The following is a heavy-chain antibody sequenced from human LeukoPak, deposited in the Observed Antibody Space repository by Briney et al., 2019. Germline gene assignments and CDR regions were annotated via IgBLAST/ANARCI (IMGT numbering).Heavy chain of an antibody. CDR3: AALHEELDY. CDR2: IKQDGSEK. D-gene: IGHD1-26*01. V-gene: IGHV3-7*03. CDR1: GFTFSRYW. J-gene: IGHJ4*02. Sequence: GGSLRLSCAASGFTFSRYWMSWVRQAPEEGLEWVANIKQDGSEKNYVDSVKGRFTISRDNAKNSLYLEMNSLRVEDTAVYYCAALHEELDYWGQGTLVTVSS.